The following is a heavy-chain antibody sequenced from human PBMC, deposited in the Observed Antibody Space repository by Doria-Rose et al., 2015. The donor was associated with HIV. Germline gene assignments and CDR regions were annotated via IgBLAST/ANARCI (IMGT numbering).Heavy chain of an antibody. J-gene: IGHJ4*02. CDR3: ARIKSSRWYHKYYFDF. V-gene: IGHV2-26*01. D-gene: IGHD6-13*01. Sequence: SGPVLVKPTETLTLTCTVSGVSLSSPGMGVSWIRQPPGKALEWLANIFSYDERSYKTSLKSRLTISRGTSKRQVVLTMTDMDPVDTATYYCARIKSSRWYHKYYFDFWGRGTLVIVSA. CDR2: IFSYDER. CDR1: GVSLSSPGMG.